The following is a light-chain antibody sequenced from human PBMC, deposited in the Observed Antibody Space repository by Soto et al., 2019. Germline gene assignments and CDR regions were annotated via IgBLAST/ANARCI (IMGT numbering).Light chain of an antibody. V-gene: IGLV1-51*01. J-gene: IGLJ2*01. CDR2: DDY. CDR3: ATWDRSLSGVV. Sequence: QSVLTQPPSVSAAPGLKVTISCSGSSSNIGKNSVSWYQQLPGTAPKVLIYDDYKRPSGIPDQFSASKFGTSATLAITGLQTGDEADYYCATWDRSLSGVVFGGGTKLTVL. CDR1: SSNIGKNS.